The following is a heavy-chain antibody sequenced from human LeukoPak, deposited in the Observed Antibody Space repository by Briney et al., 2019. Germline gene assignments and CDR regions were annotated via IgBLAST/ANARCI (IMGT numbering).Heavy chain of an antibody. CDR2: IYYTGST. CDR1: GGSISSSSYY. Sequence: SETLSLTCTVSGGSISSSSYYWGWIRQPPGKGLEWIGCIYYTGSTYYNPSLKSRVTISVDTSKNQFSLKLSSVTAADTAVYYCARYIVPYNWFDPWGQGTLVTVSS. CDR3: ARYIVPYNWFDP. V-gene: IGHV4-39*07. J-gene: IGHJ5*02. D-gene: IGHD3-16*02.